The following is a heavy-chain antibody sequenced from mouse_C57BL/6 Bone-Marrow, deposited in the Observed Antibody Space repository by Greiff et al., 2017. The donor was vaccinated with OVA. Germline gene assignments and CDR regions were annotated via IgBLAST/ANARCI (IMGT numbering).Heavy chain of an antibody. Sequence: QVQLQQPGAELVKPGASVKMSCKASGYTFTSYWITWVKQRPGQGLEWIGDIYPGSGSTNYNEKFKSKATLTVDTSSSTAYIQLSSLTSEDSAVYYCARSYSNYVSWYFDVWGTGTTVTVSS. CDR3: ARSYSNYVSWYFDV. V-gene: IGHV1-55*01. CDR1: GYTFTSYW. J-gene: IGHJ1*03. CDR2: IYPGSGST. D-gene: IGHD2-5*01.